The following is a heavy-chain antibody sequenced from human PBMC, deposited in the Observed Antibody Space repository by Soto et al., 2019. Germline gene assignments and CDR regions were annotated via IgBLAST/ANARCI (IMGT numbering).Heavy chain of an antibody. CDR3: ATVIAVAGFFVFDY. CDR2: IIPIFGTA. Sequence: QVQLVQSGAEVKKPGSSVEVSCKASGGTFSSYAISWVRQAPGQGLEWMGGIIPIFGTANYAQKFQGRVTITADESTSTAYMELSSLRSEDTAVYYCATVIAVAGFFVFDYWGQGTLVTVSS. V-gene: IGHV1-69*01. D-gene: IGHD6-19*01. CDR1: GGTFSSYA. J-gene: IGHJ4*02.